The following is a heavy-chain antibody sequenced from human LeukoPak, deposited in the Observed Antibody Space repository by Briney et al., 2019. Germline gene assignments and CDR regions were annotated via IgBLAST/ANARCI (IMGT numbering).Heavy chain of an antibody. V-gene: IGHV3-48*04. CDR3: ARAGYYYDSSGYWPSGDY. J-gene: IGHJ4*02. CDR2: ISSSGSTI. Sequence: GGSLRLSCAASGFTFSSYGMHWVRQAPGKGLEWVSYISSSGSTIYYADSVKGRFTISRDNAKNSLYLQMNSLRAEDTAVYYCARAGYYYDSSGYWPSGDYWGQGTLVTVSS. CDR1: GFTFSSYG. D-gene: IGHD3-22*01.